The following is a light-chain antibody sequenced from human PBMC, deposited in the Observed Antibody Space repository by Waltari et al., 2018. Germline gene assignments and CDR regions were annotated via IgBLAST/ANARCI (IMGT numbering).Light chain of an antibody. CDR2: WAS. Sequence: DIVMTQSPDSLAVSLGERATINCKSSQSVLYSSNNQNYLAGYQQKPGQPPKLLIYWASTRESGVPDRFSGSGSGTDFTLTISSLQAEDVAVYYCQQYYSTLAWTFGQGTKVEIK. CDR3: QQYYSTLAWT. J-gene: IGKJ1*01. V-gene: IGKV4-1*01. CDR1: QSVLYSSNNQNY.